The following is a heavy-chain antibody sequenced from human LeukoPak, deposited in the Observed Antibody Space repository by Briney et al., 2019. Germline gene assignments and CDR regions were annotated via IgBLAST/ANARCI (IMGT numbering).Heavy chain of an antibody. CDR3: TTNLLDACDY. Sequence: GGSLRLSCAASGFTFSSYWMSWVRQAPGKGLEWVGRIKSKTDGGTTDYAAPVKGRFTISRDDSKNTLYLQMNSLKTDDTAVYYCTTNLLDACDYWGQGTLVTVSS. J-gene: IGHJ4*02. CDR1: GFTFSSYW. V-gene: IGHV3-15*01. CDR2: IKSKTDGGTT. D-gene: IGHD1-1*01.